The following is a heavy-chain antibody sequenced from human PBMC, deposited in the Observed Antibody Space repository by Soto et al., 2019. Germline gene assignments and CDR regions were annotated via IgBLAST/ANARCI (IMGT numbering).Heavy chain of an antibody. CDR1: GGSISSSY. J-gene: IGHJ4*02. D-gene: IGHD6-6*01. Sequence: SETLSLTCTVSGGSISSSYWSWIRQPPGKGLEWIGYIYYSGNTNHNPSLKSRVTVSLDTSKSQVSLKLTSVTAADTAVYYCASLGGDGTSSCFGHGGQGTLV. CDR3: ASLGGDGTSSCFGH. V-gene: IGHV4-59*01. CDR2: IYYSGNT.